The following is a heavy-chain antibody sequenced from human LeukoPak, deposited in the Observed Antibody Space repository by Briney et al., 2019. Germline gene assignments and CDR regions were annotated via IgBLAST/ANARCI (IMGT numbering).Heavy chain of an antibody. D-gene: IGHD5-24*01. CDR2: ISAYNGNT. V-gene: IGHV1-18*01. CDR3: ARDRRDGYNFGPYAFDI. J-gene: IGHJ3*02. CDR1: GYTFTSYG. Sequence: GASVKVSCKASGYTFTSYGISWVRQAPGQGLEWMGWISAYNGNTNYAQKLQGRVTMTTDTSTSTAYMELRSLRSDDTAVYYCARDRRDGYNFGPYAFDIWGQGTMVTVSS.